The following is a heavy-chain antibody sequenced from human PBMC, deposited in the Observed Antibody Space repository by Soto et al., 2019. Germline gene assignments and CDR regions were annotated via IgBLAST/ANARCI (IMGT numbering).Heavy chain of an antibody. Sequence: QVQLVQSGAAVRKPGASVKISCKASGYTMTAHFLHWVRQAPGRGLEWMGWINPKNGGTDYAQKFQDRVSMTRDTSINTAYIQLNRLTSDDTAVYFCATDDGQYCGSVWSQGTLVSVSS. CDR1: GYTMTAHF. CDR2: INPKNGGT. J-gene: IGHJ1*01. CDR3: ATDDGQYCGSV. D-gene: IGHD2-15*01. V-gene: IGHV1-2*02.